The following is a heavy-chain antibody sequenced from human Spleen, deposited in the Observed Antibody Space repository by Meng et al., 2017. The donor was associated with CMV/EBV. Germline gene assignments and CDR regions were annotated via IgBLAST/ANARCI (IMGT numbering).Heavy chain of an antibody. J-gene: IGHJ4*02. D-gene: IGHD6-13*01. CDR3: AKVSGYLAARGDFDY. V-gene: IGHV3-23*01. CDR2: ISGSGGST. CDR1: GFTFSSYA. Sequence: GGSLRLSCAASGFTFSSYAMSWVRQAPGKGLEWVSAISGSGGSTYYADSVKARFTISRDNSKTTLYVQMNSLRAEDTAVYYCAKVSGYLAARGDFDYWGQGTLVTVSS.